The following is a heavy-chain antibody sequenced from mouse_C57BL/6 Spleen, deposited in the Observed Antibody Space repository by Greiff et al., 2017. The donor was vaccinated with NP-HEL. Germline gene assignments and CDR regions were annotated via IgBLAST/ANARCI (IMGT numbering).Heavy chain of an antibody. Sequence: VQLQQSGPGLAKPSQTLSLTCSVTGYSITSDYWNWIRKFPGNKLEYMGYISYSGSTYYNPSLKSRISLTRDTSKNQYYLQLNALTTEDTATYYCARFPSGDEGYFDYWGQGTTLTVSS. CDR2: ISYSGST. V-gene: IGHV3-8*01. D-gene: IGHD3-1*01. CDR1: GYSITSDY. CDR3: ARFPSGDEGYFDY. J-gene: IGHJ2*01.